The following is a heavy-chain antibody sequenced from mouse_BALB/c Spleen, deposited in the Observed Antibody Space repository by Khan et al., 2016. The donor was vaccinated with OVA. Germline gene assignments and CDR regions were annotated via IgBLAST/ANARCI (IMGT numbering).Heavy chain of an antibody. Sequence: QVQLKQSGAELAKPGASVKMSCKASGYTFINYWILWVKQRPGQGLEWIGYINPSTGYTEYNQNFKDKATLTADKSSSTAYMQLSSLTSEDSAVYYCARRDLQCDFDYWGQGTTLTVSS. J-gene: IGHJ2*01. D-gene: IGHD6-1*01. CDR2: INPSTGYT. V-gene: IGHV1-7*01. CDR3: ARRDLQCDFDY. CDR1: GYTFINYW.